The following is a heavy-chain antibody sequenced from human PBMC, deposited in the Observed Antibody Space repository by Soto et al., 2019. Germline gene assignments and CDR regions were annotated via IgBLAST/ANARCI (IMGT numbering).Heavy chain of an antibody. CDR1: GFTFSSYA. Sequence: EVQLLESGGGLVQPGASLRLSCAASGFTFSSYAMSWVRQAPGKGLEWVSVISGSDDSTYYADSVKGRFTISRDNSKNTLYMQMNRLRAEETAVYYCAKRSSSSTFDYWGQGTLVTVSS. J-gene: IGHJ4*02. CDR2: ISGSDDST. CDR3: AKRSSSSTFDY. V-gene: IGHV3-23*01. D-gene: IGHD6-6*01.